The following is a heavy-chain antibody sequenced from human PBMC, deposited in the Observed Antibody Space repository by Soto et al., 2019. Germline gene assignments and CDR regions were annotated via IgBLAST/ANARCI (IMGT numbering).Heavy chain of an antibody. V-gene: IGHV3-30*18. Sequence: QVQLVESGGGVVQPGRSLRLSCAASGFTFSSYGMHWVRQAPGKGLEWVAVISYDGSNKYYADSVKGRFTISRDNSKNTLYLQMNSLRAEDTAVYYCAKRAASQQLVIHYYYMDVWGKGTTVTVSS. CDR3: AKRAASQQLVIHYYYMDV. CDR2: ISYDGSNK. CDR1: GFTFSSYG. J-gene: IGHJ6*03. D-gene: IGHD6-6*01.